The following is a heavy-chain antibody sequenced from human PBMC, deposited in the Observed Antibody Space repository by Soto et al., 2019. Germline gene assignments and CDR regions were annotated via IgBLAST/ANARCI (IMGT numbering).Heavy chain of an antibody. J-gene: IGHJ3*02. CDR2: IYTSGST. D-gene: IGHD3-22*01. Sequence: PSETLSLTCTVSGGSISSYYWSWIRQPAGKGLEWIGRIYTSGSTNYNPSLKSRVTMSVDTSKNQFSLKLSSVTAADTAVYYCVRGVGHITMIVVAYDAFDIWGQGTMVTVSS. CDR1: GGSISSYY. CDR3: VRGVGHITMIVVAYDAFDI. V-gene: IGHV4-4*07.